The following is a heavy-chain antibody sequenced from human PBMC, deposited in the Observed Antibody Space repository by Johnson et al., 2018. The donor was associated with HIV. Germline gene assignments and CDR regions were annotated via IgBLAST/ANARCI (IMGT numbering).Heavy chain of an antibody. CDR3: AKDNYYYVSSGYYPDAFDI. CDR2: IYSGGNT. Sequence: VQLVESGGGLIQPGGSLRLSCAASGFIVSSKYMSWVRQAPGKGLEWVSVIYSGGNTYYADSVKGRFTISRDNSKNTLYLQMNSLRAEDTAVYYCAKDNYYYVSSGYYPDAFDIWGQGTMVTVSS. J-gene: IGHJ3*02. V-gene: IGHV3-53*01. CDR1: GFIVSSKY. D-gene: IGHD3-22*01.